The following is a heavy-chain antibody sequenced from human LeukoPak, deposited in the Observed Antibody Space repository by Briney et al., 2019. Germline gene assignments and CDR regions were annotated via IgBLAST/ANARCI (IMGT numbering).Heavy chain of an antibody. CDR3: ATGREADSARGYYDMDV. D-gene: IGHD1-14*01. V-gene: IGHV4-59*12. CDR1: GGSISSYY. J-gene: IGHJ6*02. Sequence: PSETLSLTCTVSGGSISSYYWSWIPQPPGKGLEWIGYIYYSGSTNYNPPLKSRVTMSVDTSKNQFSLKLSSVTAADTAVYYCATGREADSARGYYDMDVWGQGTTVTVSS. CDR2: IYYSGST.